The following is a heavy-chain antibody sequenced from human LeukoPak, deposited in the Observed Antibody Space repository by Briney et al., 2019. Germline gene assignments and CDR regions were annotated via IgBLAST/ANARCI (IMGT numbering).Heavy chain of an antibody. CDR2: ISPRGGST. V-gene: IGHV3-23*01. CDR1: GFTFSSYA. J-gene: IGHJ5*02. CDR3: AKGGCSGNSCYLDNWFDP. Sequence: GGSLRLYCAASGFTFSSYAMSWVRQAPGKGLESVSVISPRGGSTYYAASVKGRFTISRDNSKNTLYLQMISLRAEDTAVYYCAKGGCSGNSCYLDNWFDPWGQGTLVTVSS. D-gene: IGHD2-2*01.